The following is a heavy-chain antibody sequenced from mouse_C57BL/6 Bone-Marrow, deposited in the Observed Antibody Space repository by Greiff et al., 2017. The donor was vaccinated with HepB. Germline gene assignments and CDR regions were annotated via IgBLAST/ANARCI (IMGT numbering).Heavy chain of an antibody. J-gene: IGHJ4*01. V-gene: IGHV5-15*01. CDR1: GFTFSDYG. CDR2: ISNLAYSI. CDR3: ARRGVDYYAMDY. Sequence: EVQGVESGGGLVQPGGSLKLSCAASGFTFSDYGMAWVRQAPRKGPEWVAFISNLAYSIYYADTVTGRFTISRENAKNTLYLEMSSLRSEDTAMYYCARRGVDYYAMDYWGQGTSVTVSS. D-gene: IGHD1-1*01.